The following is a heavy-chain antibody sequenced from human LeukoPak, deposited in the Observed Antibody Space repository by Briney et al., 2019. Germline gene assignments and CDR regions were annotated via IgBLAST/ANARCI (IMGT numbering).Heavy chain of an antibody. D-gene: IGHD5-12*01. J-gene: IGHJ4*02. V-gene: IGHV3-48*03. CDR3: ARVLLSGYDRPIDF. CDR2: ISSSAGSK. CDR1: GFTFSSYE. Sequence: GVSLRLSCAASGFTFSSYEMNWVRQAPGKRLEWVSYISSSAGSKYLADSVKDRFSVSRDNAKNSLYLQMTSLRAEDTGIYYCARVLLSGYDRPIDFWGQGTLVTVSS.